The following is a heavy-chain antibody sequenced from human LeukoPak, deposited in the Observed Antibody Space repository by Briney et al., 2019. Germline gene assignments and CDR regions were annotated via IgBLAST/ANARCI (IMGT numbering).Heavy chain of an antibody. V-gene: IGHV3-66*02. J-gene: IGHJ4*02. Sequence: GGSLSLSCAASGFTGSTTYMTWIRQAPGKGLEGVSVVYSGGGTYYADSVKGRFTISRGNSKNTLYLQMNSLRAEDTAVYYCASYYYDSRGYYHLTDWGQGTLVTVSS. CDR2: VYSGGGT. CDR1: GFTGSTTY. D-gene: IGHD3-22*01. CDR3: ASYYYDSRGYYHLTD.